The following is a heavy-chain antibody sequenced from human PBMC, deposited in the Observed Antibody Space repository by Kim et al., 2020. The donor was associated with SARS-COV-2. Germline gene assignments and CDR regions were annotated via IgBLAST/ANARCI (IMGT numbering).Heavy chain of an antibody. V-gene: IGHV5-51*01. CDR2: IYPGNSGT. Sequence: GESLKISCKASGYSFTNYWIAWVRQMPGKGLEWMGIIYPGNSGTRYSPSFQGQVTISADKSISTAYLQRSILKASDTAMYYCARKGHCSSTTCDWFDPWGQGTLVTVSS. CDR3: ARKGHCSSTTCDWFDP. D-gene: IGHD2-2*01. CDR1: GYSFTNYW. J-gene: IGHJ5*02.